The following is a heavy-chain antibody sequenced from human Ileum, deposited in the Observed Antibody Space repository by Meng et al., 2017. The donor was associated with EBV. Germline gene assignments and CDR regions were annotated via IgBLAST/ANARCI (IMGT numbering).Heavy chain of an antibody. Sequence: QVQQQPSGPGLVRPSETLSLTCTVSGASVTSSGYYWSWPRQSPGKGLEWLGYVNYNGDSTYNPSLKSRVTIFIDTSKKQFYLNLTSATAADTAIYYCARDLRVGGAFDYWGQGTLVTVSS. CDR2: VNYNGDS. CDR3: ARDLRVGGAFDY. D-gene: IGHD1-26*01. J-gene: IGHJ4*02. V-gene: IGHV4-61*08. CDR1: GASVTSSGYY.